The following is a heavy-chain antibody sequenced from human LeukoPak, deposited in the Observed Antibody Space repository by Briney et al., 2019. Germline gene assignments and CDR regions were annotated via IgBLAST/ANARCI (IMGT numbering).Heavy chain of an antibody. J-gene: IGHJ4*02. V-gene: IGHV5-51*01. CDR1: GSSFTSYW. Sequence: GESLQISCKGSGSSFTSYWIGWVRQLPGKGLEWMGIIYPGDSDTRYSPSFQGQVTISADKSISTAYLQWSSLKASDTAMYYCARHRDRGRVGASPWSDYWGQGTLVTVSS. CDR3: ARHRDRGRVGASPWSDY. CDR2: IYPGDSDT. D-gene: IGHD1-26*01.